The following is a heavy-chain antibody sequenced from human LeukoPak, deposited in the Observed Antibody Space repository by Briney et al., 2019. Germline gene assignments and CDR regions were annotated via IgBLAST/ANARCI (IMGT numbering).Heavy chain of an antibody. CDR2: IKQDGSEK. V-gene: IGHV3-7*01. Sequence: GGSLRLSCAASGFTFSSYWMSWVRQAPGKGLGWVANIKQDGSEKYYVDSVKGRFTISRDNAKNSLYLQMNSLRAEDTAVYYCARDRTTFGVVIPIDIWGQGTMVTVSS. CDR3: ARDRTTFGVVIPIDI. CDR1: GFTFSSYW. J-gene: IGHJ3*02. D-gene: IGHD3-3*01.